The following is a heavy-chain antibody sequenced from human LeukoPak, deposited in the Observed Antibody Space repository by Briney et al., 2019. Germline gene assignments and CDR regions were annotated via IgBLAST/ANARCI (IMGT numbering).Heavy chain of an antibody. CDR2: IYYSGST. J-gene: IGHJ6*02. Sequence: SETLSLTCTVSGGSISSYYWSWIRQPPGKGLEWIGYIYYSGSTNYNPSLKSRVTISVDTSKNQFSLKLSSVTAADTAVYYCARHYYDGTYYYGMDVWGQGTTVTVSS. D-gene: IGHD3-22*01. V-gene: IGHV4-59*01. CDR1: GGSISSYY. CDR3: ARHYYDGTYYYGMDV.